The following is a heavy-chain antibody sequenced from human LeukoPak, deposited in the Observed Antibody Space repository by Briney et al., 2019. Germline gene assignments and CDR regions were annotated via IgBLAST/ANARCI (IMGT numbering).Heavy chain of an antibody. CDR2: ISSSGGNT. J-gene: IGHJ4*02. CDR1: GFTFSSYA. Sequence: PGGSLRLSCTASGFTFSSYAMSWVRQAPGKGLEWVSGISSSGGNTYHADSVKGRFTISRDNSKNTLYLQMNSLRAEDTAVYYCAKAQTVTTVGYWGQGTLVTVSS. V-gene: IGHV3-23*01. CDR3: AKAQTVTTVGY. D-gene: IGHD4-17*01.